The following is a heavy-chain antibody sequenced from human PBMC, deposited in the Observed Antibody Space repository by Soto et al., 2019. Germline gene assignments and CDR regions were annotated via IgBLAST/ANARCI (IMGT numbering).Heavy chain of an antibody. V-gene: IGHV4-34*01. CDR1: GGSFSGYY. CDR2: INHIGST. J-gene: IGHJ4*02. Sequence: QVQLQQWGAGLLKPSETLSLTCAVYGGSFSGYYWTWIRQPPGTGLEWIGEINHIGSTNYNPSLKSRVNISVDTSKNQFSLDLTPVTAADTAAYYCARDKITGLFDYWGQGTLVTVSS. CDR3: ARDKITGLFDY. D-gene: IGHD3-10*01.